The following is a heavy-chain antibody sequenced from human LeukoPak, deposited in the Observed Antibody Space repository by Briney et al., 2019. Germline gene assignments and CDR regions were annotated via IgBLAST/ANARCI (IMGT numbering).Heavy chain of an antibody. Sequence: GGSLRLSCAASGFTFSSYGMHWVRQAPGKGLEWVAFIRYDGSNKYYADSVKGRFTISRDNSKNTLYLQMNSLRAEDTAVYYCAKDSSMGTMVRGVIQYFDYWGQGTLVTVSS. D-gene: IGHD3-10*01. V-gene: IGHV3-30*02. CDR2: IRYDGSNK. J-gene: IGHJ4*02. CDR1: GFTFSSYG. CDR3: AKDSSMGTMVRGVIQYFDY.